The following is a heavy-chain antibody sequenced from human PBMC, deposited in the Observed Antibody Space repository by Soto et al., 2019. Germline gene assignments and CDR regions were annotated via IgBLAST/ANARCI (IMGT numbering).Heavy chain of an antibody. CDR1: GGTFNTHA. D-gene: IGHD3-3*01. CDR3: ARGSYYDFWSGSYGMDV. J-gene: IGHJ6*02. V-gene: IGHV1-46*02. CDR2: INPSGGST. Sequence: GASVKVSCKASGGTFNTHAYNWVRQAPGQGLEWVGIINPSGGSTSYAQKFQGRVTMTRDTSTSTVYMELSSLRSEDTAVYYCARGSYYDFWSGSYGMDVWGQGTTVTVSS.